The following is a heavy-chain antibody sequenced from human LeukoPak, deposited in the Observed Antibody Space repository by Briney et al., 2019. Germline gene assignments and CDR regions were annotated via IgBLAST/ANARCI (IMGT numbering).Heavy chain of an antibody. CDR1: GASFSSGDQY. J-gene: IGHJ4*02. Sequence: PSETLSLTCTVSGASFSSGDQYWNWIRQSPGKGLEWIGSIHLSGRLYNNPSLESRVTISIDTSKNQLSLDLNAVTAAETAVYFRSRGLDSRKHCYWGQGTLVTVSS. CDR3: SRGLDSRKHCY. V-gene: IGHV4-31*03. D-gene: IGHD3-22*01. CDR2: IHLSGRL.